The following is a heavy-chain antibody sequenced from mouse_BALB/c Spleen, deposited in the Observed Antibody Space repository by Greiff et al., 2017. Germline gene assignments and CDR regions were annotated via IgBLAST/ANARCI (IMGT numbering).Heavy chain of an antibody. Sequence: EVQRVESGGDLVKPGGSLKLSCAASGFTFSSYGMSWVRQTPDKRLEWVATISSGGSYTYYPDSVKGRFTISRDNAKNTLYLQMSSLKSEDTAMYYCARHATMTLYYFDYWGQGTTLTVSS. CDR1: GFTFSSYG. D-gene: IGHD2-4*01. CDR2: ISSGGSYT. J-gene: IGHJ2*01. V-gene: IGHV5-6*01. CDR3: ARHATMTLYYFDY.